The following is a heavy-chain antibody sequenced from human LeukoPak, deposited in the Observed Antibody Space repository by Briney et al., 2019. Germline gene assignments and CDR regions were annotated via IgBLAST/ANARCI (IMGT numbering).Heavy chain of an antibody. D-gene: IGHD2-15*01. J-gene: IGHJ4*02. CDR3: ARERRCRAGSCYAADLDS. CDR1: ADIFSSYA. Sequence: ASVKVSCTTSADIFSSYAINWVRQAPGQGLEWMGRIIPLTGVVSYGQRLQTRVTISADKSTSTAYMEVSSLRFEGTAVYFCARERRCRAGSCYAADLDSWGQGTLVTVSS. V-gene: IGHV1-69*04. CDR2: IIPLTGVV.